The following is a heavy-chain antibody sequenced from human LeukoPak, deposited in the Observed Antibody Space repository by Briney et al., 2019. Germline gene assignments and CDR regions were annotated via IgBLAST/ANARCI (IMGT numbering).Heavy chain of an antibody. Sequence: SETLSLTCAVYGGSFSGYYWSWIRQPPGKGLEWIGEINHSGSTNYNPSLKSRVTISVDTSKNQFSLKLSSVTAADTAVYYCARLVAAADTGDCWGQGTLVTVSS. CDR1: GGSFSGYY. CDR2: INHSGST. CDR3: ARLVAAADTGDC. J-gene: IGHJ4*02. D-gene: IGHD6-13*01. V-gene: IGHV4-34*01.